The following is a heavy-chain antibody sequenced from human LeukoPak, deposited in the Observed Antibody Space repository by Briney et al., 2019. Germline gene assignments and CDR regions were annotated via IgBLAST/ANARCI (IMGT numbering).Heavy chain of an antibody. J-gene: IGHJ4*02. V-gene: IGHV4-34*01. CDR2: IDHRGTA. Sequence: KPSETLSLTCAVYGASYKAYYWSWIRQPPGKGLEWIGDIDHRGTATYNPSLKSRLTISADASKNQFSLKLNSVTDADTAVYYCAVGITIFGVAASFDSWGQGNLVIVSS. CDR3: AVGITIFGVAASFDS. CDR1: GASYKAYY. D-gene: IGHD3-3*01.